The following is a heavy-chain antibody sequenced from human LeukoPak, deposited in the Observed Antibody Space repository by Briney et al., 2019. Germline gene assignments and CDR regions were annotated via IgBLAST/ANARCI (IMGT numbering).Heavy chain of an antibody. CDR1: GYTFTSYG. V-gene: IGHV1-18*01. Sequence: ASVKVSCKASGYTFTSYGISWVRQAPGQGLEWMGWISAYNGNTNYAQKFQGRVTMTRDTSISTAYMELSRLRSDDTAVYYCARVARSSNDYWGQGTLVTVSS. CDR3: ARVARSSNDY. CDR2: ISAYNGNT. D-gene: IGHD6-6*01. J-gene: IGHJ4*02.